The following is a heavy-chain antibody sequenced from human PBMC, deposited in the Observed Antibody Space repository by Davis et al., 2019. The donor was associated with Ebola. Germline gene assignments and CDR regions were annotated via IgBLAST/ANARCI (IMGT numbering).Heavy chain of an antibody. CDR1: GGSISSSSYY. Sequence: SETLSLTCTVSGGSISSSSYYWGWIRQPPGKGLEWIGEINHSGSTNYNPSLKSRVTISVDTSKNQFSLKLSSVTAADTAVYYCASVLRYSYGLGYWGQGTLVTVSS. D-gene: IGHD5-18*01. CDR2: INHSGST. V-gene: IGHV4-39*07. J-gene: IGHJ4*02. CDR3: ASVLRYSYGLGY.